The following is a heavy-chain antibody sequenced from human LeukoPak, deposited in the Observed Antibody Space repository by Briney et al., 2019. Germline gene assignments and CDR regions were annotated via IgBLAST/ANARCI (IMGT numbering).Heavy chain of an antibody. D-gene: IGHD6-19*01. CDR2: ISYDGSNK. V-gene: IGHV3-30-3*01. Sequence: GGSLGLSCAASGFTFSSYAMHWVRQAPGKGLEWVAVISYDGSNKYYADSVKGRFTISRDNSKNTLYLQMNSLRAEDTAVYYCARSKLNLAVAGRFDYWGQGTLVTVSS. CDR3: ARSKLNLAVAGRFDY. J-gene: IGHJ4*02. CDR1: GFTFSSYA.